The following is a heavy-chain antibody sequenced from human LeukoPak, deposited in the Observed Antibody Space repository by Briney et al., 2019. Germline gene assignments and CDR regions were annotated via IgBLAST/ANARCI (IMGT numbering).Heavy chain of an antibody. CDR1: GFTFSSYA. V-gene: IGHV3-30-3*01. CDR2: ISYDGSNK. D-gene: IGHD3-10*01. CDR3: ASITNYYQYMDV. J-gene: IGHJ6*03. Sequence: GRSLRLSCAASGFTFSSYAMHWVRQAPGKGLEWVAVISYDGSNKYYADSVKGRFTISRDNAKNTVYLQMNSLRVKDTAVYYCASITNYYQYMDVWGKGITVTVSS.